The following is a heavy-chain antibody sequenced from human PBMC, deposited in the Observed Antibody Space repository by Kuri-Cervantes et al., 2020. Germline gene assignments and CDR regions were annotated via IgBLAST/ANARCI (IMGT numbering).Heavy chain of an antibody. Sequence: ASVKVSCKASGYTFTSYAMHWVRQAPGQRLEWMGWINAGNGNTKYSQKFQGRVTITRDTSASTAYVELSSLTSEDTAVYYCASVYTNKPAWGQGTLVTVSS. CDR1: GYTFTSYA. J-gene: IGHJ5*02. D-gene: IGHD1/OR15-1a*01. V-gene: IGHV1-3*01. CDR3: ASVYTNKPA. CDR2: INAGNGNT.